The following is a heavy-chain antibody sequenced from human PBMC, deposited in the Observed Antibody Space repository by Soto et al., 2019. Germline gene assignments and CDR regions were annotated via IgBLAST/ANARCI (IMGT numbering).Heavy chain of an antibody. CDR1: GGTFSSYA. Sequence: QVQLVQSGAEVKKPGSSVRVSCKASGGTFSSYAISWVRQAPGQGLEWMGGIIPIFGTADYAQKFQGRVTSAADESTRTAYMDLSSLRSEDTAVYYCATHPMATSTYHYGMDVWGQGTTVTVSS. D-gene: IGHD5-12*01. J-gene: IGHJ6*02. CDR2: IIPIFGTA. V-gene: IGHV1-69*12. CDR3: ATHPMATSTYHYGMDV.